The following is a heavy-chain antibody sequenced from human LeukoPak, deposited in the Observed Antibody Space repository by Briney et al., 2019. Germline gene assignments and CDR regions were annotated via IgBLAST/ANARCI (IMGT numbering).Heavy chain of an antibody. CDR2: IYYSGST. D-gene: IGHD2-15*01. J-gene: IGHJ5*02. V-gene: IGHV4-39*01. Sequence: PSETLSLTCTVSGGSISSISCYWGWIRQPPGKGLEWIGSIYYSGSTYYNPSLKSRVTISVDTSMNQFSLKLSFVTTADTAVYYCARALGYCSGGSCTRGYNWFDPWGQGTLVTVPS. CDR3: ARALGYCSGGSCTRGYNWFDP. CDR1: GGSISSISCY.